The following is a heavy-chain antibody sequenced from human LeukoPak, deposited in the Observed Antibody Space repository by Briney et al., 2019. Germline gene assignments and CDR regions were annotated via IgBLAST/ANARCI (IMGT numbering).Heavy chain of an antibody. J-gene: IGHJ5*02. CDR1: GGSFSGYH. D-gene: IGHD3-10*01. V-gene: IGHV4-34*01. CDR3: ARHRQSKYYYGSGNWFDP. Sequence: SETLSLTCAVYGGSFSGYHWSWIRQPPGKGLEWIGEINHSGSTNYNPSLKSRVTISVDTSKNQFSLKLSSVTAADTAVYYCARHRQSKYYYGSGNWFDPWGQGTLVTVSS. CDR2: INHSGST.